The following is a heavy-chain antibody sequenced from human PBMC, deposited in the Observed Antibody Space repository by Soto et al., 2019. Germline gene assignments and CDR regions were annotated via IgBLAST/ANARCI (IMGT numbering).Heavy chain of an antibody. CDR1: GFTFSSYG. Sequence: GGSLRLSCAASGFTFSSYGMHWVRQAPGKGLEWVAVIWYDGSNKYYADSVKGRFTISRDNSKNTLYLQMNSLRAEDTAVYYCERDWVYDSSGYNNWGQGTLVTVSS. CDR3: ERDWVYDSSGYNN. CDR2: IWYDGSNK. J-gene: IGHJ4*02. V-gene: IGHV3-33*01. D-gene: IGHD3-22*01.